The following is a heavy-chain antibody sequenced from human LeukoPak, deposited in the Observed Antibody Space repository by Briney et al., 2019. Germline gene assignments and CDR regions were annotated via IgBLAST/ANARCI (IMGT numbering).Heavy chain of an antibody. J-gene: IGHJ4*02. Sequence: SVKVSCKASGGTFSSYAISWVRQAPGQGLEWMGGIIPIFGTANYAQKFQGRVTITADESTSTAYMELSSLRSEDTAVYYCARRRDGYNLLPDYWGQGTLVTVSS. V-gene: IGHV1-69*13. CDR2: IIPIFGTA. CDR1: GGTFSSYA. D-gene: IGHD5-24*01. CDR3: ARRRDGYNLLPDY.